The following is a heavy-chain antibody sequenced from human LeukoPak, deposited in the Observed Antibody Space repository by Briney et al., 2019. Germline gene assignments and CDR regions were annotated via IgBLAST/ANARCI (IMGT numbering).Heavy chain of an antibody. V-gene: IGHV1-69*05. CDR1: GGTFSSYA. D-gene: IGHD3-3*01. CDR2: IIPIFGTA. Sequence: SVKVSCKASGGTFSSYASSWVRQAPGQGLEWMGRIIPIFGTANYAQKFQGRVTITTDESTSTAYMELSSLRSEDTAVYYCARGGEYDFWSGYINWFDPWGQGTLVTVSS. CDR3: ARGGEYDFWSGYINWFDP. J-gene: IGHJ5*02.